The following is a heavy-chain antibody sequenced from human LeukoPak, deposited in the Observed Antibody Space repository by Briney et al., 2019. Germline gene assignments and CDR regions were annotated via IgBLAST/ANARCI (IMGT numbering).Heavy chain of an antibody. CDR2: IRSKAYGGTT. CDR1: GFTFGDYA. J-gene: IGHJ4*02. Sequence: PGGSLRLSCTASGFTFGDYAMSWFRQAPGKGLEWVGFIRSKAYGGTTEYAASVKGRFTISRDDSKSIAYLQMNSLKTEDTAVYYCTRDRGPLWFGELLNWGQGTLVTVSS. D-gene: IGHD3-10*01. CDR3: TRDRGPLWFGELLN. V-gene: IGHV3-49*03.